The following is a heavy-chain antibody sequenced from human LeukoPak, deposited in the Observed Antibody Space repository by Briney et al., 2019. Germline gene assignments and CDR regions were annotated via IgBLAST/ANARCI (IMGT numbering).Heavy chain of an antibody. CDR3: ARDPGTVRI. V-gene: IGHV3-11*04. Sequence: KPGGSLRLSCAASGFTFSDSYMTWVRQAPGEGLEWLSYISGNGGVIQYADSVKGRFTISRDNAKNLLYLQMDSLRVEDTAIYYCARDPGTVRIWGQGTLVTVSS. CDR2: ISGNGGVI. D-gene: IGHD1-7*01. CDR1: GFTFSDSY. J-gene: IGHJ4*02.